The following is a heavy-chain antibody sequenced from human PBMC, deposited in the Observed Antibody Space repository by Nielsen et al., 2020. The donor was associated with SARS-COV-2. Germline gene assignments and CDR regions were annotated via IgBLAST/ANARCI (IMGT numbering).Heavy chain of an antibody. V-gene: IGHV3-21*01. D-gene: IGHD3-22*01. Sequence: GGSLRLSCAASGFTFSSYSMNWVRQAPGKGLEWVSSISSSSYMYYADSVKGRFTISRDNAKNSLYLQMNSLRAEDTAVYYCARDVGSSGYYSRHYYYGMDVWGQGTTVTVSS. CDR3: ARDVGSSGYYSRHYYYGMDV. CDR1: GFTFSSYS. J-gene: IGHJ6*02. CDR2: ISSSSYM.